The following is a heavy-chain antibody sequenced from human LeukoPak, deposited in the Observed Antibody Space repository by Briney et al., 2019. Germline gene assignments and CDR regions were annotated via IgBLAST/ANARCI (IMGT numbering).Heavy chain of an antibody. Sequence: SETLSLTCTVSGGSISSYYWSWIRQPAGKGLEWIGRIYPNEGRTDDNPSLKSRVTMSLDTSKNQWFLQLRSVTAADTAVYYCARDVHGRSLDTWGRGTLVTVSS. CDR2: IYPNEGRT. V-gene: IGHV4-4*07. CDR3: ARDVHGRSLDT. J-gene: IGHJ5*02. CDR1: GGSISSYY.